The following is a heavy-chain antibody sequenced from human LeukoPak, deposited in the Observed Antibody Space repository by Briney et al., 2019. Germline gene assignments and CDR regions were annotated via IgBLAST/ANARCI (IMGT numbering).Heavy chain of an antibody. Sequence: GEALKIFCKGSGYSFTNYWIGWVRQMPGKGLGWVGIIYPGDSDTRYSPPFQGQVTMSADKSISTAYLQWSSLKASDTAMYYCARSPRYCSSTSCYYFDYWGQGTLVTVSS. J-gene: IGHJ4*02. CDR2: IYPGDSDT. D-gene: IGHD2-2*01. CDR3: ARSPRYCSSTSCYYFDY. CDR1: GYSFTNYW. V-gene: IGHV5-51*01.